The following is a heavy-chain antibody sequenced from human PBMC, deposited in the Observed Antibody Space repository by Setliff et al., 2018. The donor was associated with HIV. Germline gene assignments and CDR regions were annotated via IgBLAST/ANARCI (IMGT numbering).Heavy chain of an antibody. D-gene: IGHD5-18*01. CDR3: ATPLDATMGRDY. CDR2: LRTGTGDT. CDR1: GYTFTSYS. J-gene: IGHJ4*02. Sequence: ASVKVSCKASGYTFTSYSMHWVRQAPGQRLEWMGWLRTGTGDTSYSEKFQGRLTITRDTSANTAYMELSNLRSEDTAVYYCATPLDATMGRDYWGQGTLVTVSS. V-gene: IGHV1-3*04.